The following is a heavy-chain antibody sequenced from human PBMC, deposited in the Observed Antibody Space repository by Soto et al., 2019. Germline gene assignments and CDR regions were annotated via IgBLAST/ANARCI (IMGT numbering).Heavy chain of an antibody. D-gene: IGHD4-17*01. CDR1: GFIFSGYA. CDR3: TRADLTVTLSVFDP. J-gene: IGHJ5*02. V-gene: IGHV3-30*04. Sequence: QVQLVESGGGVVQPGRSLRLSCAASGFIFSGYAMHWVRQAPGKGLEWVALISDDGSSKYYADSVKGRFTISRDNSKNTLYLQMNSLSAEDTAVYYCTRADLTVTLSVFDPWGQGTLVTVSS. CDR2: ISDDGSSK.